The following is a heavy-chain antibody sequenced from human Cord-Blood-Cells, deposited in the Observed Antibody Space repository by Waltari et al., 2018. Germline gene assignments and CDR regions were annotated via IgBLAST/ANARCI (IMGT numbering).Heavy chain of an antibody. CDR1: GFTFDDYA. Sequence: EVQLVESGGGLVQPGRSLRLSCAASGFTFDDYAMHWVRQAPGKGLEWVSGIGWNSGVIGYADYVKGRFTCSRDNAKNALYQQMNSLREEDTALYYCAKSEGGIAAAGTGYYYYGMDVWGQGTTVTVSS. CDR3: AKSEGGIAAAGTGYYYYGMDV. V-gene: IGHV3-9*01. D-gene: IGHD6-13*01. J-gene: IGHJ6*02. CDR2: IGWNSGVI.